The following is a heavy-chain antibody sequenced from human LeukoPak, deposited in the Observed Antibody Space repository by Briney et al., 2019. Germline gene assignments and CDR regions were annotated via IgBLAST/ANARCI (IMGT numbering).Heavy chain of an antibody. CDR3: ARIYDSSGYYYHYYYYMDV. J-gene: IGHJ6*03. CDR2: IYPGDSDT. Sequence: GESLKISCKGSGYSFTSYWIGWVRQMPGKGLEWMGIIYPGDSDTRYSPSFQGQVTISADKSISTAYLQWSSLKASDTAMYYCARIYDSSGYYYHYYYYMDVWGKGTTVTVSS. V-gene: IGHV5-51*01. D-gene: IGHD3-22*01. CDR1: GYSFTSYW.